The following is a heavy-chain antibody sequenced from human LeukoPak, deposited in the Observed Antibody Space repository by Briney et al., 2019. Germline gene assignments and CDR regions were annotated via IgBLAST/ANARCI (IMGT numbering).Heavy chain of an antibody. D-gene: IGHD3-10*01. V-gene: IGHV3-48*03. CDR3: ARDSPMLRGVTGY. Sequence: GGSLRLSCAGSGFTFSTYEMNWVRQAPGQGLEWVSYISSSGSTIYYADSVKGRFTVSRDNAKTSLYLQMNSLRVEDTAVYYCARDSPMLRGVTGYWGQGTLVIVSS. CDR1: GFTFSTYE. CDR2: ISSSGSTI. J-gene: IGHJ4*02.